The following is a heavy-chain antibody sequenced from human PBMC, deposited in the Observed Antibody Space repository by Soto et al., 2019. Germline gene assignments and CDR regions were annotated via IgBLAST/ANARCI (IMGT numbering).Heavy chain of an antibody. CDR2: ISSSSSYI. CDR1: GFTFSSYS. D-gene: IGHD1-7*01. Sequence: SLRLSCAASGFTFSSYSMNWVRQAPGKGLEWVSSISSSSSYIYYADSVKGRFTISRDNAKNSLYLQMNSLRAEDTAVYYCARAGITGTTYAFDYWGQGTLVTVSS. CDR3: ARAGITGTTYAFDY. J-gene: IGHJ4*02. V-gene: IGHV3-21*01.